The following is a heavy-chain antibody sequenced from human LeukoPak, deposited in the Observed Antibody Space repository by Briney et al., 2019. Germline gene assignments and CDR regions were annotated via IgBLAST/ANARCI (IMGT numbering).Heavy chain of an antibody. D-gene: IGHD6-13*01. CDR1: GFNFSNYA. Sequence: GGSLRLSCAASGFNFSNYAMSWVRQAPGKGLEWVSAISGSGGSTYYADSVKGRFTISRDNSKNTLYLQMNSLRAEDTAVYYCATTGYSSRNYWGQGTLVTVSS. CDR3: ATTGYSSRNY. CDR2: ISGSGGST. V-gene: IGHV3-23*01. J-gene: IGHJ4*02.